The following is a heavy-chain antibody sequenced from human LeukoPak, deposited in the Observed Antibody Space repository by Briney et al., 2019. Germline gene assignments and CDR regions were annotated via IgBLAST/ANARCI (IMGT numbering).Heavy chain of an antibody. D-gene: IGHD6-13*01. V-gene: IGHV4-34*01. Sequence: SETLSLTCAVYGGSFSGYYWSWIRQAPGKELEWIGEINHSGSTNYNPSLKSRVTISVDTSKNQFSLKLSSVTAADTAVYYCARGRSAAGDAFDIWGQGTMVTVSS. CDR1: GGSFSGYY. CDR3: ARGRSAAGDAFDI. J-gene: IGHJ3*02. CDR2: INHSGST.